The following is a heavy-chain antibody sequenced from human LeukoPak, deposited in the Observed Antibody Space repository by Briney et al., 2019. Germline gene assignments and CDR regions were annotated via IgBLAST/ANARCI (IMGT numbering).Heavy chain of an antibody. J-gene: IGHJ4*02. CDR3: VRAIGANVSY. CDR1: GFIFSSYS. CDR2: ITGSGGNT. Sequence: PGGSLRLSCAASGFIFSSYSMSWVRQAPGMGLEWVSVITGSGGNTYYADSVRGRFTISRDNAENSLYLQMNSLRAEDTAVYYCVRAIGANVSYWGQGTLVTVSS. V-gene: IGHV3-23*01. D-gene: IGHD3-10*01.